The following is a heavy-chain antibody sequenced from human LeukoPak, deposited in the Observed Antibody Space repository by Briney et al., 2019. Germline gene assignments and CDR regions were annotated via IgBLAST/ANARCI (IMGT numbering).Heavy chain of an antibody. Sequence: SETLSLTCAVYGGSFSGYYWSWIRQPPGKGLEWIGEINHSGSTNYNPSLKSRVTISVDTSKNQFSLKLSSVTAADTAVYYCARAERYYDSSGHFDYWGQGTLVTVSS. J-gene: IGHJ4*02. CDR1: GGSFSGYY. V-gene: IGHV4-34*01. CDR2: INHSGST. D-gene: IGHD3-22*01. CDR3: ARAERYYDSSGHFDY.